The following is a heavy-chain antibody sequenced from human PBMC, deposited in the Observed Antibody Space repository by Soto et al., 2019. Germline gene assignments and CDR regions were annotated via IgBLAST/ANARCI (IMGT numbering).Heavy chain of an antibody. CDR2: INSDGSST. CDR3: ARDTAYYDFWSGYYYYYYYGMDV. V-gene: IGHV3-74*01. Sequence: GGSLRLSCAASGFTFGSYWMHWVRQAPGKGLVWVSRINSDGSSTSYADSVKGRFTISRDNAKNTLYLQMNSLRAEDTAVYYCARDTAYYDFWSGYYYYYYYGMDVWGQGTTVTVSS. CDR1: GFTFGSYW. D-gene: IGHD3-3*01. J-gene: IGHJ6*02.